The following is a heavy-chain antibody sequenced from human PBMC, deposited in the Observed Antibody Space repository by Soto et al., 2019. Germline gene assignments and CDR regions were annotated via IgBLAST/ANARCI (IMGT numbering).Heavy chain of an antibody. V-gene: IGHV5-51*01. D-gene: IGHD6-13*01. CDR3: ARHGAAGTHLPNYGMDV. CDR2: IYPGDSDT. CDR1: GYSFTSYW. Sequence: PGESLKISCKGSGYSFTSYWIGWVRQMPGKGLEWMGIIYPGDSDTRYSPSFQGQVTISADKSISTAYLQWSSLKASDTATYYCARHGAAGTHLPNYGMDVWGQGTTVTVSS. J-gene: IGHJ6*02.